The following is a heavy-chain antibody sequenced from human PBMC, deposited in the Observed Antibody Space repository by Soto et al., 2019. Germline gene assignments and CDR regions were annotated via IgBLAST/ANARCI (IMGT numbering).Heavy chain of an antibody. D-gene: IGHD3-10*01. V-gene: IGHV1-46*03. CDR2: INPFDGSR. J-gene: IGHJ4*02. Sequence: GASVKVSCKASGYIFTSYYIHWVRQAPGQGLEWMGWINPFDGSRMFAQSFQGRVTMTRDTSTSTVYMEVSSLRSEDTAVYYCSRVDPGETSPFDRWGQGTLVTVSS. CDR1: GYIFTSYY. CDR3: SRVDPGETSPFDR.